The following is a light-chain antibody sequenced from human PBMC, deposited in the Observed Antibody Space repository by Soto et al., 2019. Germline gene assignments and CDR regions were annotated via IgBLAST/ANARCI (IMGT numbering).Light chain of an antibody. CDR1: ALPKKY. CDR3: LSTDNSGNVWV. J-gene: IGLJ2*01. CDR2: KGT. V-gene: IGLV3-16*01. Sequence: SYELTQPPSVSVSLGQMARITCSGEALPKKYAYWYQQKPGQSPVVVIYKGTERPSGIPERFSGSTSWTIATLTISGVQAEDEADYYCLSTDNSGNVWVFGGGTKLTVL.